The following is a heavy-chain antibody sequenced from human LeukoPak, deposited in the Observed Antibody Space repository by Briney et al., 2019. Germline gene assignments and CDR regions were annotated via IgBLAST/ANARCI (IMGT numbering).Heavy chain of an antibody. CDR2: IIPIFGTA. CDR1: GGTFSCHA. D-gene: IGHD1-26*01. Sequence: ASVKVSCKASGGTFSCHAISWVRQAPGQGLEWMGRIIPIFGTANYAQKFQGRVTITTDESTSTAYMELSSLRSEDTAVYYCARAPSGSRDFDYWGQGTLVTVSS. V-gene: IGHV1-69*05. CDR3: ARAPSGSRDFDY. J-gene: IGHJ4*02.